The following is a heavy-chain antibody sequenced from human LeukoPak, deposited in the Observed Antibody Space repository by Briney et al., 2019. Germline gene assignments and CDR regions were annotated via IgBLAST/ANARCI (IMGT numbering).Heavy chain of an antibody. Sequence: ASVKVSCKASGGTFNSYAISWVRQAPGQGLEWMGGIIPIFGTTNYARKFRGRVTLTADKSTRTAYMELSSLRSEDTAVYYCARGRDGSGKVVYYWGQGTLVTVSS. D-gene: IGHD3-10*01. CDR1: GGTFNSYA. CDR2: IIPIFGTT. V-gene: IGHV1-69*06. J-gene: IGHJ4*02. CDR3: ARGRDGSGKVVYY.